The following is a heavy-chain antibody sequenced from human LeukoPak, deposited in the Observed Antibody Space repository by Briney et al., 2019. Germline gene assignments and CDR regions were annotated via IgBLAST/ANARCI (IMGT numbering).Heavy chain of an antibody. D-gene: IGHD6-13*01. CDR3: GASPSATGTERYY. CDR1: GYTFTTYW. V-gene: IGHV5-51*01. J-gene: IGHJ4*02. CDR2: IYPTDSDA. Sequence: GESLKISCKGSGYTFTTYWIGWVRQMPGKGLEWMGIIYPTDSDARYSPSFQGQVTISVDKSISTVYLQWNSLKASDSAMYYCGASPSATGTERYYWGQGTLVTVSS.